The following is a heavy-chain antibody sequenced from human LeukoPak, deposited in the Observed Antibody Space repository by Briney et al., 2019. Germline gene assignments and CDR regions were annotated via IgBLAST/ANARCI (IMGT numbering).Heavy chain of an antibody. CDR2: IYSGGST. CDR1: GFTFSSNY. V-gene: IGHV3-66*01. CDR3: AKDGLGHYYYDSSGYGDY. Sequence: GGSLRLSCAASGFTFSSNYMSWVRQAPGKGLEWVSVIYSGGSTYYADSVKGRFTISRDNSKNTLYLQMNSLRAEDTAVYYCAKDGLGHYYYDSSGYGDYWGQGTLVTVSS. D-gene: IGHD3-22*01. J-gene: IGHJ4*02.